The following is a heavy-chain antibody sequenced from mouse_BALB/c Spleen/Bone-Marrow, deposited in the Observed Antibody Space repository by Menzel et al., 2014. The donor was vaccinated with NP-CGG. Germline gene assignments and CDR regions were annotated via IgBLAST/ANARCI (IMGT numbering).Heavy chain of an antibody. CDR1: GFSLTSYG. V-gene: IGHV2-6-1*01. J-gene: IGHJ4*01. CDR3: ARHSGGNYGYAMDY. Sequence: VQLQQSGPGLVAPSQRLSITCTISGFSLTSYGVHWVRQPPGKGLEWLVVIWSDGSTTYNSALKSRLSISKDNSKSQVFLKMNSLQTDDTAMYYCARHSGGNYGYAMDYWGQGTSVTVSS. CDR2: IWSDGST. D-gene: IGHD2-1*01.